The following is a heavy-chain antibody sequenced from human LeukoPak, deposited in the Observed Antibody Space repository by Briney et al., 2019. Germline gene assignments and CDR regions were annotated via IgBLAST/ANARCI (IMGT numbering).Heavy chain of an antibody. CDR1: GFSFSTYG. V-gene: IGHV3-33*01. J-gene: IGHJ4*02. CDR2: IWYDASGQ. CDR3: ARDSLYDDNGYYHYFDY. D-gene: IGHD3-22*01. Sequence: GGSLRLSCAASGFSFSTYGMHWVRQAPGKGLEWVAMIWYDASGQHYADSVKGRFTISRDTSKNTLYLQMNSLRAEDTAVYFCARDSLYDDNGYYHYFDYWGREPWTPSPQ.